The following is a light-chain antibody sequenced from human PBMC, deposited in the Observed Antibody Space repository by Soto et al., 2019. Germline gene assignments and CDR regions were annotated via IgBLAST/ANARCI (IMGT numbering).Light chain of an antibody. CDR2: GAS. J-gene: IGKJ4*01. Sequence: EIVLTQSPGTLSLSPGERATISCRASQSVSSSYLAWYQQKTGQAPRLLIYGASSRATGIPDRFSGSGSGTDFTLTISRLEPEDFAVYYCHQYDSSPLTFGGGTKVEIK. CDR1: QSVSSSY. CDR3: HQYDSSPLT. V-gene: IGKV3-20*01.